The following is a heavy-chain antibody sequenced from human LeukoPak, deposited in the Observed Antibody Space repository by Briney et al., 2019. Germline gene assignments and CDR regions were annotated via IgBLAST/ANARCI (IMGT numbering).Heavy chain of an antibody. CDR1: GFTFSSYA. D-gene: IGHD6-13*01. CDR2: ISYDGSNK. J-gene: IGHJ4*02. Sequence: PGGSLRLSCAASGFTFSSYAMHWVRQAPGKGLEWVAVISYDGSNKYYADSVKGRFTISRDNSKNTLYLQMNSLRAEDTAVYYCARETAAGNLEFDYWGQGTLVTVSS. CDR3: ARETAAGNLEFDY. V-gene: IGHV3-30-3*01.